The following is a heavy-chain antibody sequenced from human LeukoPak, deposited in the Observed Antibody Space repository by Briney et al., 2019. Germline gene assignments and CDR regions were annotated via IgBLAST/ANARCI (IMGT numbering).Heavy chain of an antibody. CDR1: GGSISSGSYY. CDR3: ARGWIANRLYFDY. V-gene: IGHV4-61*02. CDR2: IYTSGST. D-gene: IGHD2-21*01. Sequence: SETLSLTCTVSGGSISSGSYYWSWIRQPAWKGLEWIGRIYTSGSTNYNPSLKSRVTISVDTSKNQFSLKLSSVTAADTAVYYCARGWIANRLYFDYWGQGTLVTVSS. J-gene: IGHJ4*02.